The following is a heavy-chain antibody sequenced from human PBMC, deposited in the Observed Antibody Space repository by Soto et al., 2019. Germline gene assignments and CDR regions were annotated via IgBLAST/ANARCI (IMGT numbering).Heavy chain of an antibody. Sequence: SETLSLTCTVPGISVSSLSYYWSWIRQPPGKGLEWIGYIYYSGSTNYNPSLKSRVTISVDTSKNQFSLKLSSVTAADTAVYYCATYTVTDLTWFDYWGQGTLVTVS. V-gene: IGHV4-61*01. D-gene: IGHD4-17*01. CDR1: GISVSSLSYY. J-gene: IGHJ4*02. CDR2: IYYSGST. CDR3: ATYTVTDLTWFDY.